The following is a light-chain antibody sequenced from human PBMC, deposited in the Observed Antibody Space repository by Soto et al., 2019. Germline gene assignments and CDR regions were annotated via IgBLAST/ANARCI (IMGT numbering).Light chain of an antibody. CDR2: DAS. J-gene: IGKJ4*01. CDR1: HDVSSR. CDR3: QHYTNWPLT. Sequence: EIVMTQSPVTLSVSPGERATLSCRASHDVSSRLAWYQQKPGQAPRLLIYDASTGATGLPARFSGSGSGTEFTLTISSLQSEDFAVYYCQHYTNWPLTFGGGTKVEIK. V-gene: IGKV3-15*01.